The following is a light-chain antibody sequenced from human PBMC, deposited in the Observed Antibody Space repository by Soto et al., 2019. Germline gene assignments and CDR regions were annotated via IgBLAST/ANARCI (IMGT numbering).Light chain of an antibody. Sequence: QSVLTQPPSVSAAPGQKVTIYCSGSSSNIGNNYVSWYQQLPGTAPKLLIYDNNKRPSGIPDRFSGSKSGTSATLGITGLQTGDEADYYCGTWDSRLSAVVFGGGTKVTVL. V-gene: IGLV1-51*01. CDR1: SSNIGNNY. CDR2: DNN. J-gene: IGLJ2*01. CDR3: GTWDSRLSAVV.